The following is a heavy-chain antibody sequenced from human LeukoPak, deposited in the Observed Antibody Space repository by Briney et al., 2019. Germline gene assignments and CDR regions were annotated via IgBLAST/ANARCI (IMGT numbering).Heavy chain of an antibody. CDR1: GFTFSSYA. V-gene: IGHV3-30-3*01. Sequence: GGSLRLSCAASGFTFSSYAMHWVRQAPGKGLECVAVISYDGSNKYYADSVKGRFTISRDNSKNTLYLQMNSLRAEDTAVYYCARDYYDFWSGYSAHDAFDIWGQGTMVTVSS. J-gene: IGHJ3*02. D-gene: IGHD3-3*01. CDR3: ARDYYDFWSGYSAHDAFDI. CDR2: ISYDGSNK.